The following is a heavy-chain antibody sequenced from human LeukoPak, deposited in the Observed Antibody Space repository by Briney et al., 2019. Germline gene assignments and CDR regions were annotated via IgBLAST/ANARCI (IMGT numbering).Heavy chain of an antibody. Sequence: ASVKVSCKASGYTFTSYGISWVRQAPGQGLEWMGWISAYNGNTTYAQKLQGRVTMTTDTSTSTAYMELRSLRSDDTAVYYCARDNPPSYYDYVWGSYRPVFDIWGQGTMVTVSS. J-gene: IGHJ3*02. D-gene: IGHD3-16*02. CDR2: ISAYNGNT. CDR3: ARDNPPSYYDYVWGSYRPVFDI. V-gene: IGHV1-18*01. CDR1: GYTFTSYG.